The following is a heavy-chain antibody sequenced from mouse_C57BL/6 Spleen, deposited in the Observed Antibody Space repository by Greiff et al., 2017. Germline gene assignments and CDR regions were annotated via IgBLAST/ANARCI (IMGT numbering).Heavy chain of an antibody. J-gene: IGHJ4*01. D-gene: IGHD1-1*01. Sequence: VQLKESGAELVRPGASVKLSCTASGFNIKDYYMHWVKQRPEQGLEWIGRIDPEDGDTDYAPKFQGKATMTADTSSNTAYLQLSSLTSEDTAVYYCTTCFIAKDYAMDYWGQGTSVTVSS. CDR3: TTCFIAKDYAMDY. V-gene: IGHV14-1*01. CDR1: GFNIKDYY. CDR2: IDPEDGDT.